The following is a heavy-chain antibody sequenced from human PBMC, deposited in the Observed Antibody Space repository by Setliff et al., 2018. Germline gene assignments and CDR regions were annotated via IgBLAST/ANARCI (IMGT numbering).Heavy chain of an antibody. CDR1: SYSISTNYY. CDR2: IYHSGST. CDR3: ARVGAVNYDFDS. Sequence: SETLSLTCAVSSYSISTNYYWGWIRQPPGKGLEWTGSIYHSGSTYYNPSLKSRVTISVDTSKNQFSLKLTSVTAADTAVYYCARVGAVNYDFDSWGQGTLVTVSS. J-gene: IGHJ4*02. D-gene: IGHD3-10*01. V-gene: IGHV4-38-2*01.